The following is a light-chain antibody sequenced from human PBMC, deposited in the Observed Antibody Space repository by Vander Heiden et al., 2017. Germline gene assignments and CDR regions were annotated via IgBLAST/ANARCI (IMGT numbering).Light chain of an antibody. J-gene: IGLJ3*02. CDR3: CSYAGRYTWV. Sequence: QSTLTQPRSVSGSPGQSVTISCTGTSSDVGGYNYVSWYQQHPGKAPKIMNYDVSKRPSGVPDRFSGSKSGNTASLTISGLQAEDEAEYYCCSYAGRYTWVFGGGTKLTVL. V-gene: IGLV2-11*01. CDR1: SSDVGGYNY. CDR2: DVS.